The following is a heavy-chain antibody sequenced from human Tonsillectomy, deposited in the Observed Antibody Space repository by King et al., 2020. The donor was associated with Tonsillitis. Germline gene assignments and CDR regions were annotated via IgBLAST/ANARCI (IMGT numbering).Heavy chain of an antibody. CDR1: GFTFTSYA. CDR3: VKDFVAVPCKGIGWFDP. J-gene: IGHJ5*02. V-gene: IGHV3-23*04. Sequence: VQLVESGGDLVQPGGSLRLSCAASGFTFTSYAMAWVRQAPGQGLEWVSGVSVSGESAYNADSVKGRFTISRDKSTNTLYLQMNSLRTDDTAVYYCVKDFVAVPCKGIGWFDPWGQGTLVTVSS. CDR2: VSVSGESA. D-gene: IGHD6-19*01.